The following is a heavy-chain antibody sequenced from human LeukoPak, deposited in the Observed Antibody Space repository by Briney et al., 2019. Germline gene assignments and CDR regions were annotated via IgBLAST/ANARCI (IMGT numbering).Heavy chain of an antibody. Sequence: PGGSLRLSRAASGFTFTNFAMTWVRQAPGKGLEWVSSITGNHGATYNINSVRGRFTISRDNSQNTLYLQMNSLRAEDTAVYYCTKDPNGDYVGAFDPWGQGTLVTASS. CDR1: GFTFTNFA. J-gene: IGHJ5*02. V-gene: IGHV3-23*01. D-gene: IGHD4-17*01. CDR3: TKDPNGDYVGAFDP. CDR2: ITGNHGAT.